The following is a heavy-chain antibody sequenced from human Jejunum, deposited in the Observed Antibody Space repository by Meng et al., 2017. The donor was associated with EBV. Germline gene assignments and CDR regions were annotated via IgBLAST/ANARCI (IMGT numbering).Heavy chain of an antibody. Sequence: QLGESGGGVVQPGGSLRLSCAASGFTFSSYDMHWVRQATGKGLEWVSGIGTAGDTYYLGSVKGRFTISRENAKNSLYLQMNSLGVGDTAVYYCARGSGTTRHYWGQGTLVTVSS. CDR2: IGTAGDT. CDR3: ARGSGTTRHY. CDR1: GFTFSSYD. J-gene: IGHJ4*02. V-gene: IGHV3-13*01. D-gene: IGHD1-1*01.